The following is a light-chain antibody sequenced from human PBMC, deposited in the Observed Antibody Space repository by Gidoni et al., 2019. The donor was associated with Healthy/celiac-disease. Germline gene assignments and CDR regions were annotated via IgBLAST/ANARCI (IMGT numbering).Light chain of an antibody. V-gene: IGKV3-11*01. CDR1: QSVSSY. CDR3: QQRSNWPLT. Sequence: ELVLTQSPATLSLSPGERATLSCRASQSVSSYLAWYQQKPRQAPRLLIYDASNRATGIPARFRGSVSCTDFTLTISRLEPEDFAVYYCQQRSNWPLTFGGGTKVEIK. J-gene: IGKJ4*01. CDR2: DAS.